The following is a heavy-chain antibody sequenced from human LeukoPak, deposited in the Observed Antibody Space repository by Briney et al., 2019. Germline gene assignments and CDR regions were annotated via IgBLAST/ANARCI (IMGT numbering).Heavy chain of an antibody. CDR1: GYTFTSYG. Sequence: ASVKVSCKASGYTFTSYGISWVRQAPGQGLEWMGWISAYNGNTNYAQRLQGRVTMTTDTSTSTAYMELRSLRSDDTAVYYCARVGDIVVVPAALPPDYWGQGTLVTVSS. CDR2: ISAYNGNT. V-gene: IGHV1-18*01. D-gene: IGHD2-2*01. J-gene: IGHJ4*02. CDR3: ARVGDIVVVPAALPPDY.